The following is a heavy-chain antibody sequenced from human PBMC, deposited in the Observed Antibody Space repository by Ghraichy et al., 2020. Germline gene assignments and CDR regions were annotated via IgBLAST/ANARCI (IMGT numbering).Heavy chain of an antibody. D-gene: IGHD6-19*01. CDR3: TTYSSGYYAVRY. J-gene: IGHJ4*02. CDR1: GLTFGDYA. V-gene: IGHV3-49*04. Sequence: GGSLRLSCRASGLTFGDYAINWVRQAPGKGLEWVSFIRSKVNGGTTEYAASVKDRFTISRDDSQSIAYLQMNSLKTEDTAVYYCTTYSSGYYAVRYWGQGTLVTVSS. CDR2: IRSKVNGGTT.